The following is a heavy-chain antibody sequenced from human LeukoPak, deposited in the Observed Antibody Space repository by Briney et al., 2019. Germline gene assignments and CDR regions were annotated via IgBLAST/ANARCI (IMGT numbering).Heavy chain of an antibody. D-gene: IGHD4-11*01. CDR1: GFTFSHYA. J-gene: IGHJ4*02. V-gene: IGHV3-33*06. CDR2: IWNDGSDK. Sequence: GRSLRLSCTTSGFTFSHYAMHWVRQAPGKGLEWVAVIWNDGSDKYYGASVKGRFTISRDNSKKSVYLQLSSLRVEDTAVYYCAKDAERGFDFSNSLQSWGQGTLVTVSS. CDR3: AKDAERGFDFSNSLQS.